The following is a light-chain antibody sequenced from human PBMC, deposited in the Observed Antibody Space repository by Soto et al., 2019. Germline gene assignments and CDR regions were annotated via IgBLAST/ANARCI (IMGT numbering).Light chain of an antibody. J-gene: IGKJ2*01. CDR2: GAS. V-gene: IGKV3-20*01. CDR1: QSVITSF. CDR3: QQYGMSPPLT. Sequence: EIVLTQSPGTLSLSPGERATLSCRASQSVITSFLAWFQQKPGQAPRLLIYGASSRATGIPDRFSGSGSGTDLALTISRLEPEDSAVYYCQQYGMSPPLTFGQGTKLEI.